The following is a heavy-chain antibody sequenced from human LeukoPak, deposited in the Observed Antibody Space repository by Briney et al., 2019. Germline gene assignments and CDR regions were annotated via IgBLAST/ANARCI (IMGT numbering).Heavy chain of an antibody. J-gene: IGHJ4*02. CDR2: IRYDGSKK. CDR1: GFSFSTFG. Sequence: GGSLRLSCAASGFSFSTFGMHWVRQAPGKGLEWVTFIRYDGSKKYYADSVKGRFTISRDNSKNTLYLQMNSLRAEDTAVYYCARDVRVGATVEYYFDYWGQGTLVTVSS. V-gene: IGHV3-30*02. D-gene: IGHD1-26*01. CDR3: ARDVRVGATVEYYFDY.